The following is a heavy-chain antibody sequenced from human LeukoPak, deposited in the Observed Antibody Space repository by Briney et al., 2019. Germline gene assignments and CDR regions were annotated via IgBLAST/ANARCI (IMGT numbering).Heavy chain of an antibody. CDR2: IYHSGST. Sequence: SQTLSLTCAVSGGSISSGGYSWSWIRQPPGKGLEWIGYIYHSGSTYYNPSLKSRVTISVDRSKNQFSLKLSSVTAADTAVYYCARAQAADTEYYFDYWGQGTLVTVSS. D-gene: IGHD6-13*01. J-gene: IGHJ4*02. CDR1: GGSISSGGYS. V-gene: IGHV4-30-2*01. CDR3: ARAQAADTEYYFDY.